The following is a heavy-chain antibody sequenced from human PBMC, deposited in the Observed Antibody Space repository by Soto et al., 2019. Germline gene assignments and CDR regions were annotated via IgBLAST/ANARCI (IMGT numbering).Heavy chain of an antibody. D-gene: IGHD3-22*01. CDR2: IYYSGST. V-gene: IGHV4-59*01. CDR3: ARDYDSSVIDP. J-gene: IGHJ5*02. Sequence: SETLSLTCTVSGGSISSYYWSWIRQPPGKGLEWIGYIYYSGSTNYNPSLKSRVTISVDTSKNQFSLKLSSVTAADTAVYYCARDYDSSVIDPWGQGTLVTVS. CDR1: GGSISSYY.